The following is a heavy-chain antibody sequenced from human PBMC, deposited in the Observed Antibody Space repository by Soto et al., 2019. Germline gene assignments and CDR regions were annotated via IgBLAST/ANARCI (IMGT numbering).Heavy chain of an antibody. CDR3: ARGGFWSGRPGVFLDY. J-gene: IGHJ4*02. V-gene: IGHV4-34*01. CDR1: GGSFSGYY. Sequence: PSETLSLTCAVYGGSFSGYYWTWIRQPPGKGLEWVGESKHRGSTNYNPSLKSRVTISLDTSKNQFSLKLSSVTAADTAVYYCARGGFWSGRPGVFLDYWGQGSLVTVSS. CDR2: SKHRGST. D-gene: IGHD3-3*01.